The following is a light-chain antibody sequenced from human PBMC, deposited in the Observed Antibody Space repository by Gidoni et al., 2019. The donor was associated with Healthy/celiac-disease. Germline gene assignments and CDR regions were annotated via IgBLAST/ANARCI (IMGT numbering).Light chain of an antibody. J-gene: IGKJ4*01. Sequence: EIVLTQSPATLSLSPGARATLSCRARQSVSSYLAWYQQKPVQAPRPLIYDASNRATGIPARFSGSGSGTDFTLTISSLEPEDFAVYYCQQRSNWPLTFGGGTKVEIK. CDR3: QQRSNWPLT. CDR1: QSVSSY. V-gene: IGKV3-11*01. CDR2: DAS.